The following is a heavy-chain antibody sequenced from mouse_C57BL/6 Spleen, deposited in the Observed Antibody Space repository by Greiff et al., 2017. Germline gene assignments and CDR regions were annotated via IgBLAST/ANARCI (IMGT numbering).Heavy chain of an antibody. CDR2: ISDGGSYT. CDR1: GFTFSSYA. J-gene: IGHJ3*01. Sequence: EVNLVESGGGLVKPGGSLKLSCAASGFTFSSYAMSWVRQTPEKRLEWVATISDGGSYTYYPDNVKGRFTISRDNAKNNLYLQMSHLKSEDTAMYYCARSTMVTTQFAYWGQGTLVTVSA. CDR3: ARSTMVTTQFAY. V-gene: IGHV5-4*03. D-gene: IGHD2-2*01.